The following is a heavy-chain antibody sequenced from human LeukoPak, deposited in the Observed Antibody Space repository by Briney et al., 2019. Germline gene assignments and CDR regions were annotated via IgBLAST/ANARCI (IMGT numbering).Heavy chain of an antibody. D-gene: IGHD1-26*01. V-gene: IGHV3-23*01. CDR3: AKDSYSGSEGIDY. J-gene: IGHJ4*02. CDR1: GFTCSSYA. CDR2: ISGSGGST. Sequence: GGSLRLSCAASGFTCSSYAMSWVRQAPGKGLEWVSAISGSGGSTYYADSVKGRFTISRDNSKNTLYLQMNSLRAEDTAVYYCAKDSYSGSEGIDYWGQGTLVTVSS.